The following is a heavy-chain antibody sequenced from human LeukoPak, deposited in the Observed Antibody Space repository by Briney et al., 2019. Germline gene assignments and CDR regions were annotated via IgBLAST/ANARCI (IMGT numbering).Heavy chain of an antibody. CDR3: ARDFGRYGEYSIYYYYYGMDV. V-gene: IGHV3-21*01. D-gene: IGHD4-17*01. Sequence: GGSLRLSCASGGFTFSSYSMNWVRQAPGKGLEWVSSISSSSSYIYYADSVKGRFTISRDNAKNSLYLQMNSLRAEDTAVYYCARDFGRYGEYSIYYYYYGMDVWGQGTTVTVSS. CDR2: ISSSSSYI. CDR1: GFTFSSYS. J-gene: IGHJ6*02.